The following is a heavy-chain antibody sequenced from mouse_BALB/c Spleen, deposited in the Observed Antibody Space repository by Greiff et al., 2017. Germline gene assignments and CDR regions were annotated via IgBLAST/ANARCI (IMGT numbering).Heavy chain of an antibody. CDR1: GFSLSRYS. J-gene: IGHJ1*01. CDR3: ARNERFPYWYFDV. CDR2: IWGGGST. V-gene: IGHV2-6-4*01. Sequence: VQRVESGPGLVAPSQSLSITCTVSGFSLSRYSVHWVRQPPGKGLEWLGMIWGGGSTDYNSALKSRLSISKDNSKCQVFLKMNSLQTDDTAMYYCARNERFPYWYFDVWGAGTTVTVSS.